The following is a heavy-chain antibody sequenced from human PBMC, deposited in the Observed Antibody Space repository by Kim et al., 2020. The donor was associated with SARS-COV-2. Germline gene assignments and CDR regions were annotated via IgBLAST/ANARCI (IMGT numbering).Heavy chain of an antibody. V-gene: IGHV3-30*02. J-gene: IGHJ4*02. CDR3: AKERIVGATFDY. Sequence: YYADSVKGRFTISRDNSKNPLYLQMNSLRAEDTAVYYCAKERIVGATFDYWGQGTLVTVSS. D-gene: IGHD1-26*01.